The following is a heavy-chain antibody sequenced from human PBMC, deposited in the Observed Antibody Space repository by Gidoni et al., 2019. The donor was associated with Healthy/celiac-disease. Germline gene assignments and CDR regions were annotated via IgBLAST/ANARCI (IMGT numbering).Heavy chain of an antibody. CDR3: ARVRENWFDP. J-gene: IGHJ5*02. Sequence: QAQLVQSGAEVKKPGASVKVSCKAPGYTFTSYGISRVRQAPGQGLEWMGWISAYNGNTNYAPELQGIVTMTTDTSTSTAYMKLRSLGSDDAAVYYCARVRENWFDPWGQGTLVTVSS. V-gene: IGHV1-18*04. CDR1: GYTFTSYG. CDR2: ISAYNGNT.